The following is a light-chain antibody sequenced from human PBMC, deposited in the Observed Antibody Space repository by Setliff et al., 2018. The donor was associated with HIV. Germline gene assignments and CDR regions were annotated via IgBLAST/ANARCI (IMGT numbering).Light chain of an antibody. V-gene: IGLV2-23*01. CDR2: EGT. CDR1: SSDVGTYNF. J-gene: IGLJ1*01. Sequence: QSVLTQPASVSGSPGQSITISCTGTSSDVGTYNFVSWYQQHPGKAPKLIIFEGTKRLSGVSNRFSGSNSGNTASLTISGLQPEDEADYYCCSNTGSNTYVFGSGTKVTVL. CDR3: CSNTGSNTYV.